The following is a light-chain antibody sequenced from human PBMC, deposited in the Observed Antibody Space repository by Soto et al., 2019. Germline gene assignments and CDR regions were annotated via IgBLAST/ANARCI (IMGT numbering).Light chain of an antibody. CDR1: QSVSSNS. V-gene: IGKV3-20*01. CDR3: QQYGSSPAT. Sequence: EIVLTQSPGTLSLSPGERATLSCRADQSVSSNSLAWYQQKPGQAPRLLIYGASSRATGIPDRFSGSGSGTDFTLTISRLEPEDFAVYYCQQYGSSPATFGQGTKVEIK. J-gene: IGKJ1*01. CDR2: GAS.